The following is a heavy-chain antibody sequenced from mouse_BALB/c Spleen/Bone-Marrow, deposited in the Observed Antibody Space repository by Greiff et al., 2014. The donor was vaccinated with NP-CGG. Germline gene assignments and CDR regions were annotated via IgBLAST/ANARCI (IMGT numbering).Heavy chain of an antibody. CDR3: PGFVYYGNPYAMDY. J-gene: IGHJ4*01. Sequence: VQLQQSGAEVVKPGASVKMSCKASGYTINSYVLHWVKQKPGQGLEWIGKINPDNDGTKYNEKFKGKATMTSDTSSKTAYMQLSSLPSDDSTVYCCPGFVYYGNPYAMDYWGQGTSVTGSS. D-gene: IGHD1-1*01. CDR2: INPDNDGT. CDR1: GYTINSYV. V-gene: IGHV1-14*01.